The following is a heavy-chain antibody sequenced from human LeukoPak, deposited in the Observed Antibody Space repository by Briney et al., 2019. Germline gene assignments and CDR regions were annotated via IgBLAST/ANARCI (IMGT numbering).Heavy chain of an antibody. D-gene: IGHD3-22*01. J-gene: IGHJ4*02. CDR1: GGTFSSYA. Sequence: ASVXXSCKASGGTFSSYAISWVRQAPGQELXWMGGIIPIFGTANYAQKFQGRVTITRDTSASTAYMELSSLRSEDTAVYYCAREADSTGFDYWGQGTLVTVSS. V-gene: IGHV1-69*05. CDR2: IIPIFGTA. CDR3: AREADSTGFDY.